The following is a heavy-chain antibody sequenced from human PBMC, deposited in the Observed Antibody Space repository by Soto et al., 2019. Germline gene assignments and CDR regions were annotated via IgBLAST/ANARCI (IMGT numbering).Heavy chain of an antibody. CDR1: GGTFSSYA. Sequence: SVKVSCKASGGTFSSYAISWVRQAPGQGLEWMGGIIPIFGTANYAQKFQGRVTITADESTSTAYMELSSLRSEDTAVYYCAREAFGYYGMDVWGQGTTVTVAS. V-gene: IGHV1-69*13. D-gene: IGHD3-16*01. J-gene: IGHJ6*02. CDR2: IIPIFGTA. CDR3: AREAFGYYGMDV.